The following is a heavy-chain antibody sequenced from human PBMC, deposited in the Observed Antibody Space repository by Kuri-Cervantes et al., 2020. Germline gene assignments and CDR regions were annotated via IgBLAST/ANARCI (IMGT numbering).Heavy chain of an antibody. CDR3: ATGAMVQAVTILYSFDY. CDR2: INHSGST. J-gene: IGHJ4*02. V-gene: IGHV4-34*01. D-gene: IGHD3-10*01. Sequence: SETLSLTCAVYGGSFSGYYWSWIRQPPGKGLEWIGEINHSGSTNYNPSLKSRVTISVDTSKNQFSLKLSSVTAADTAVYYCATGAMVQAVTILYSFDYWGQGTLVTVSS. CDR1: GGSFSGYY.